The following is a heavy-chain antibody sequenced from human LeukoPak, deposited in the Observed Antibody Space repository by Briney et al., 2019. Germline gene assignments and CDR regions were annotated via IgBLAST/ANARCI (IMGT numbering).Heavy chain of an antibody. CDR3: ARKAPKKGWFDP. Sequence: PSETLSLSCTVSGGSNNSYYWSWIRQPPGKGLEWIGYTHPSGNTNYSPSLKSRVTISIDMSRNPFSLTLSCVPAADTAVYYCARKAPKKGWFDPWGQGTLVTVSS. CDR2: THPSGNT. CDR1: GGSNNSYY. J-gene: IGHJ5*02. V-gene: IGHV4-4*09.